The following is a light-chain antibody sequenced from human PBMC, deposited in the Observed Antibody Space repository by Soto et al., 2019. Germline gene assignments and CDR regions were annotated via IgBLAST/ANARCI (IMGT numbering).Light chain of an antibody. V-gene: IGKV3-20*01. CDR3: QHYDTSMWAYT. CDR1: QSVSSSY. J-gene: IGKJ2*01. Sequence: VFTQSPVTLSLSPGERATLSCRASQSVSSSYLAWYQQKPGQAPRLLIYGASSRATGIPDRFSGSGSGTDFTLTISSMEPEDFAVYYCQHYDTSMWAYTFGQGTKLEIK. CDR2: GAS.